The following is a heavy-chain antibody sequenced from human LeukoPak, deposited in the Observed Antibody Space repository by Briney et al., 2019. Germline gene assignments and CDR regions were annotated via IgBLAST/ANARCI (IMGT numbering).Heavy chain of an antibody. Sequence: GGSLRLSCAASGFTFDDYAMHWVRQAPGKGLEWVAVIWYDGSNKYYADSVKGRFTISRDNSKNTLYLQMNSLRAEDTAVYYCARDRQGATEWYFDYWGQGTLVTVSS. J-gene: IGHJ4*02. CDR3: ARDRQGATEWYFDY. CDR1: GFTFDDYA. D-gene: IGHD1-26*01. V-gene: IGHV3-33*08. CDR2: IWYDGSNK.